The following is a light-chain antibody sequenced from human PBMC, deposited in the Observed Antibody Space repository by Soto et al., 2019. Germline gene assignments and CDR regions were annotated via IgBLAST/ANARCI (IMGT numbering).Light chain of an antibody. CDR2: DAS. V-gene: IGKV3-11*01. J-gene: IGKJ5*01. CDR3: QQRSNWPSIT. CDR1: QSVSTY. Sequence: EIVLTQSPATLSLSPGERATLSCGASQSVSTYLAWYQQKPGQAPRLLIYDASNRATGIPARFSGSGSGTDFTLTINSLESEDSAVYYCQQRSNWPSITFGQGTRLEIK.